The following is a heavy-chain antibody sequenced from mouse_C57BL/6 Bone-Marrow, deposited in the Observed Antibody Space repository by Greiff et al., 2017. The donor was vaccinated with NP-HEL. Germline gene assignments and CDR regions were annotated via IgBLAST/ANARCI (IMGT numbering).Heavy chain of an antibody. D-gene: IGHD1-1*01. J-gene: IGHJ3*01. CDR1: GFPITSGYY. CDR3: AGDDCYGSGGWFAY. CDR2: ITHSGEP. Sequence: VKLQESGPGLVKPSQSLFLTCSITGFPITSGYYWIWIRQSPGKPLEWMGYITHSGEPFYNPSLQRPISITIEPSKNQCVLQLNSVTTESTAMYYCAGDDCYGSGGWFAYWGQGTLVTVSA. V-gene: IGHV12-3*01.